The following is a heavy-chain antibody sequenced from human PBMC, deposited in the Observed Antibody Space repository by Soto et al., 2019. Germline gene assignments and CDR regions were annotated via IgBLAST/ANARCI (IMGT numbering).Heavy chain of an antibody. CDR1: GFTFSSYA. V-gene: IGHV3-23*01. J-gene: IGHJ3*02. CDR2: TSGSGGST. CDR3: VKYRKAYCGGDWYALAFDI. Sequence: EVQLLESGGGLVQPGGSLRLSCAASGFTFSSYAMSWVRQAPGKGLEWVSATSGSGGSTYYADSVKGRFTISRDNSKNTLYLEMNNLRAEDTSVYYCVKYRKAYCGGDWYALAFDIWGLGTMVTVSS. D-gene: IGHD2-21*02.